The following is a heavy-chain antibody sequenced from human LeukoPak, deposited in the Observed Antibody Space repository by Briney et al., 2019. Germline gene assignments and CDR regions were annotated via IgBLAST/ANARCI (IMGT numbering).Heavy chain of an antibody. CDR1: GYTFTTYY. D-gene: IGHD1-26*01. CDR2: INPSGGST. CDR3: ARGLGSGSYYGY. V-gene: IGHV1-46*01. Sequence: ASVTVSFKASGYTFTTYYIHWVRQAPGQGLEWLGIINPSGGSTTYAQKFQGRVTMTRDTSTGTVYMELSSLRSEDTAVYYCARGLGSGSYYGYWGQGTLVTVSS. J-gene: IGHJ4*02.